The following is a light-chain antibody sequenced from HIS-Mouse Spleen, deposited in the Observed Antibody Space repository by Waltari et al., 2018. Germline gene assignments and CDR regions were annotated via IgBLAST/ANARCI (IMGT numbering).Light chain of an antibody. V-gene: IGLV2-8*01. CDR2: EVS. CDR1: STAVGGCNY. CDR3: SSYAGSNNFVV. Sequence: QSALTQPPSASGSPAPPVTISCPGTSTAVGGCNYVSWYQQHPGKAPKLMIYEVSKRPSGVPDRFSGSKSGNTASLTVSGLQAEDEADYYCSSYAGSNNFVVFGGGTKLTVL. J-gene: IGLJ2*01.